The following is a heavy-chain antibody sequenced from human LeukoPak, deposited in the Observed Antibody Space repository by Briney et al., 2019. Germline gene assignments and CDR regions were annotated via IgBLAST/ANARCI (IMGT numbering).Heavy chain of an antibody. D-gene: IGHD1-14*01. CDR2: IYAENSDT. Sequence: PGESLKISCQGSGYDFSSYWIAWVRQMPGKGLEWMGIIYAENSDTRYSPSCQGQVTMSVDKAINTAYLQWSSLQASDTARYYCVRRVSVTGAPLEYWGQGTPVIVSS. J-gene: IGHJ4*02. CDR3: VRRVSVTGAPLEY. V-gene: IGHV5-51*01. CDR1: GYDFSSYW.